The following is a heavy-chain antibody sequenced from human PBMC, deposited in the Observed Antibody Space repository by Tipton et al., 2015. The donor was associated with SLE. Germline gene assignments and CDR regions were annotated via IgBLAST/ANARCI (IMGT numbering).Heavy chain of an antibody. Sequence: TLSLTCTVSGGSISSNYWSWIRQPPGKGLEWIGYIYYSGSTNYNPSPKSRVTISVDTSKNQFSLKLSSVTAADTAVYYCARGWIRIVGATHFGYWGQGTLVTVSS. J-gene: IGHJ4*02. D-gene: IGHD1-26*01. CDR3: ARGWIRIVGATHFGY. CDR1: GGSISSNY. V-gene: IGHV4-59*12. CDR2: IYYSGST.